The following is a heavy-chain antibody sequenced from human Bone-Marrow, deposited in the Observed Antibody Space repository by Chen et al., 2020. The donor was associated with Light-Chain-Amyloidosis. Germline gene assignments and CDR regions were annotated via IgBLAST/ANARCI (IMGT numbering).Heavy chain of an antibody. CDR1: GGYCRAYY. D-gene: IGHD3-10*01. CDR2: IHQNGVT. J-gene: IGHJ5*02. Sequence: QEHLQPGGAGLLKPSETLSPTCAVYGGYCRAYYWTGFRQAPAKGLEWIGEIHQNGVTSYNPSFKRRLTLSVHTSKNQFSLKLSSVTAADTAVYFCARPNYFGSGTYHHWGQGTLVTVSS. V-gene: IGHV4-34*01. CDR3: ARPNYFGSGTYHH.